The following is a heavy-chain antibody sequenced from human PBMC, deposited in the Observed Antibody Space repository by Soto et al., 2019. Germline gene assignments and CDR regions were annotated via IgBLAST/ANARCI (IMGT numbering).Heavy chain of an antibody. D-gene: IGHD3-3*01. V-gene: IGHV1-69*01. CDR1: GGTFSSYA. CDR3: ARRTLRFLEPHTRLDYYSGMDV. J-gene: IGHJ6*02. CDR2: IIPIFGTA. Sequence: QVQLVQSGAEVKKPGSSVKVSCKASGGTFSSYAISWVRQAPGQGLEWMGGIIPIFGTANYAQKFQGRVTIAADESTSTAYMELSSLRSEDTVVYYCARRTLRFLEPHTRLDYYSGMDVWGQGTTVTVSS.